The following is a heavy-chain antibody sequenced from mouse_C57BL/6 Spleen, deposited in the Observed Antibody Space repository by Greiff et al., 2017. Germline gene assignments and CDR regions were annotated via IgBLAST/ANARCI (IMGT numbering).Heavy chain of an antibody. D-gene: IGHD1-1*01. CDR1: GYTFTRYW. CDR2: INPSNGGT. CDR3: ARNTTELWYFDV. Sequence: QVQLQQPGTELVKPGASVKLSCKASGYTFTRYWMHWVKQRPGQGLEWIGNINPSNGGTKYNEKFKSKGNLTVDKSTSTAYMQLSSLTSEDSAVYYCARNTTELWYFDVWGTGTTVTVSS. V-gene: IGHV1-53*01. J-gene: IGHJ1*03.